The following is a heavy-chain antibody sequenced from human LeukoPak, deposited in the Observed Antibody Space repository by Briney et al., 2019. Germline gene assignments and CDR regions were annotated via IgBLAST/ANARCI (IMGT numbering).Heavy chain of an antibody. J-gene: IGHJ4*02. CDR1: GGSFSGYY. V-gene: IGHV4-34*01. CDR2: INHSGST. D-gene: IGHD6-19*01. CDR3: ARGVIAVAGAYFDY. Sequence: SETLSLTCAVYGGSFSGYYWSWIRQPPGKGLEWIGEINHSGSTNYNPSLKSRVTISVDTSKNQFSLKPSSVTAADTAVYYCARGVIAVAGAYFDYWGQGTLVTVSS.